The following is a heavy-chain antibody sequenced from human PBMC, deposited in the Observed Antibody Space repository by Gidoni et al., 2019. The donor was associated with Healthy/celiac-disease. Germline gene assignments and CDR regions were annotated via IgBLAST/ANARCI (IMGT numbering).Heavy chain of an antibody. Sequence: EVQLLESGGGLVQPGGSLRLSCAASGFTFSSYAMSWVRQAPGKGLEWVSAISGSGGSTYYADSVKGRFTISRDNSKNTLYLQMNSLRAEDTAVYYCAKGGQKGGYYDSSGPSRQYYYYMDVWGKGTTVTVSS. CDR2: ISGSGGST. CDR3: AKGGQKGGYYDSSGPSRQYYYYMDV. V-gene: IGHV3-23*01. CDR1: GFTFSSYA. J-gene: IGHJ6*03. D-gene: IGHD3-22*01.